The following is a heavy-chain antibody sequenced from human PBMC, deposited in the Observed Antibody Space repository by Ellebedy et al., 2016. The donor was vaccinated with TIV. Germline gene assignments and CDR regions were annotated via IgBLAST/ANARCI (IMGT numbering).Heavy chain of an antibody. V-gene: IGHV3-11*01. CDR2: ISGSGRTI. D-gene: IGHD4-11*01. J-gene: IGHJ4*02. CDR3: ARPDYRYDS. Sequence: SLKISXKASGFTFSDYYMSWIRQAPGKGLEWVSYISGSGRTIFYADSVKGRFTISRDNAKNSLYLHMNSLRADDTAVYYCARPDYRYDSWGQGTQVTVSS. CDR1: GFTFSDYY.